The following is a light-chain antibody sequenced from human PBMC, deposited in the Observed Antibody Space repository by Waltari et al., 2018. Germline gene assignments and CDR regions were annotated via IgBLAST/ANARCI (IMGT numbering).Light chain of an antibody. J-gene: IGLJ3*02. CDR3: SAWDSSLSAWV. Sequence: QAGLTQPPSVSKGLGQTATLTCTGNGYNVVDLGVAWLQQHQGHPPKLLSYRNNNRPSGISERFSASRSGHTDSLTITGLQPDDEADYYCSAWDSSLSAWVFGGGTKLTVL. V-gene: IGLV10-54*04. CDR2: RNN. CDR1: GYNVVDLG.